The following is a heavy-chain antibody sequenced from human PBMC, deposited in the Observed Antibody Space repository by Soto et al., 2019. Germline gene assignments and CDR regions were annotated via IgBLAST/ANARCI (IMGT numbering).Heavy chain of an antibody. CDR3: ANDLYMDAYYYDSSGYSHFGY. CDR1: GFTFSSYG. Sequence: GGSLRLSCAASGFTFSSYGMHWVRQAPGKGLEWVAVISYDGSNKYYADSVKGRFTISRDNSKNTLYLQMNSLRAEDTAVYYCANDLYMDAYYYDSSGYSHFGYWGQGTLVTVSS. J-gene: IGHJ4*02. V-gene: IGHV3-30*18. D-gene: IGHD3-22*01. CDR2: ISYDGSNK.